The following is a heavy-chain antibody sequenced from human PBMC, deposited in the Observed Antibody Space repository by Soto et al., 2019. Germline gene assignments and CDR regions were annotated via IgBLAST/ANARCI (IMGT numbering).Heavy chain of an antibody. J-gene: IGHJ4*02. CDR3: GIAAAGTGGYY. CDR1: GCTFSSYT. V-gene: IGHV1-69*02. CDR2: IIPILGIA. D-gene: IGHD6-13*01. Sequence: SVKVSCKASGCTFSSYTISWVRQAPGQGLEWMGRIIPILGIANYAQKFQGRVTSTADKSTSTAYMELSSLRSEDTAVYYCGIAAAGTGGYYWGQGTLVTVS.